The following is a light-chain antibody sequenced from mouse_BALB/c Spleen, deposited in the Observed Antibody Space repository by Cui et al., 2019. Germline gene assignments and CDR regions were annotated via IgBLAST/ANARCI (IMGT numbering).Light chain of an antibody. CDR1: QSISNN. J-gene: IGKJ5*01. CDR3: QQSNSWPHHT. V-gene: IGKV5-43*01. Sequence: IVLTPSPAILSVSPGESVSLSCRASQSISNNQHWCQQKSPGSPRLLIKYASQSTSGVPLKFSGGGSGTDFTLSINSVETEDVGMYFCQQSNSWPHHTFGAGTKLELK. CDR2: YAS.